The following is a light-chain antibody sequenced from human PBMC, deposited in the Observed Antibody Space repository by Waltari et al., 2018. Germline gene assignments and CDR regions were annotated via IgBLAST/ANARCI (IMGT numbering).Light chain of an antibody. CDR1: QTIRTTY. V-gene: IGKV3-20*01. CDR2: GTF. J-gene: IGKJ4*01. CDR3: QQYDISPLT. Sequence: EIVLTKSPGTLSLSPGEGATLSCRTSQTIRTTYLAWYQQKPGQAPTHLIYGTFSRAPGSPDRFTGSGSGTDFSLTISSLEAEDFATYYGQQYDISPLTFGGGTKVEIK.